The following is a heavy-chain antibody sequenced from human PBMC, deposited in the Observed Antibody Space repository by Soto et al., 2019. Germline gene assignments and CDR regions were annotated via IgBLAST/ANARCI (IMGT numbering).Heavy chain of an antibody. CDR3: AKARYFDSTGYLYYFDY. V-gene: IGHV3-23*01. J-gene: IGHJ4*02. CDR2: ITGSGDYT. D-gene: IGHD3-22*01. CDR1: GFTFSNYA. Sequence: EVQLLESGGGSVQPGGSLRLSCAASGFTFSNYAMSWVRQAPGKGLEWVSSITGSGDYTYYADSVKGRFTISRDNSKNTLYLQMNSLRAGDTAVYYCAKARYFDSTGYLYYFDYWGQGTLITVSS.